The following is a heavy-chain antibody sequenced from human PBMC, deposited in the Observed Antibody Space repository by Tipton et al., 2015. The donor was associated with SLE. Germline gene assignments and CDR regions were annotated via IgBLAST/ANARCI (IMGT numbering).Heavy chain of an antibody. Sequence: TLSLTCTVSGGSISSDSYSWSWIRQPAGKGLEWIGRIYTSGSTNYNPSLKSRVTISVDTSKNQFSLKLSSVTATDTAVYYCARGGRGIIVSLFDSWGQGILVTVSS. D-gene: IGHD5/OR15-5a*01. CDR3: ARGGRGIIVSLFDS. CDR1: GGSISSDSYS. CDR2: IYTSGST. J-gene: IGHJ4*01. V-gene: IGHV4-61*02.